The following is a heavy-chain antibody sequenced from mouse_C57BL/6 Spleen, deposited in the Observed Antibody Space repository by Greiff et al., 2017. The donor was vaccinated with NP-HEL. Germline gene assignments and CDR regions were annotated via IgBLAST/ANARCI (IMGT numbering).Heavy chain of an antibody. CDR2: IYPRSGTT. Sequence: VQLQQSGPELVKPGASVKISCKASGYSFTDYYINWVKQSNGKRLEWIGWIYPRSGTTKYNEKFKGKATLTVDTSSSTAYMQLSSLTSEDSAVYFCAREDYGSRDWYFEVWGTGTTVTVSS. CDR1: GYSFTDYY. J-gene: IGHJ1*03. V-gene: IGHV1-84*01. CDR3: AREDYGSRDWYFEV. D-gene: IGHD1-1*01.